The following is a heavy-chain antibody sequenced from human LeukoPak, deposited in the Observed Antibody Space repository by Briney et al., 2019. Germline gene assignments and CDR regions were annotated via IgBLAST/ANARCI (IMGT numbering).Heavy chain of an antibody. CDR2: MNPNSGNT. CDR1: GYTFTSYY. D-gene: IGHD5-18*01. V-gene: IGHV1-8*02. J-gene: IGHJ4*02. CDR3: ARGLGRAAMVTRGGVRFDY. Sequence: GASVKVSCKASGYTFTSYYMHWVRQATGQGLEWMGWMNPNSGNTGSAQKFQGRVTMTRNTSISTAYMELSSLTSEDTAVYYCARGLGRAAMVTRGGVRFDYWGQGTLVTVSS.